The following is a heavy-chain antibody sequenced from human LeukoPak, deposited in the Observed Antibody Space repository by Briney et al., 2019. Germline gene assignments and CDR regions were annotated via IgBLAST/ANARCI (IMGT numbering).Heavy chain of an antibody. Sequence: SETLSLTCTVSGGSISSYYWSWIRQPPGKGLEWIGYIYYSGSTNYNPSLKSRVTISVDTSKNQFSLKLSSVTAADTAVYYCARDTAAAGTGYYYYYMDVWGKGTTVTVSS. CDR2: IYYSGST. J-gene: IGHJ6*03. D-gene: IGHD6-13*01. CDR3: ARDTAAAGTGYYYYYMDV. V-gene: IGHV4-59*01. CDR1: GGSISSYY.